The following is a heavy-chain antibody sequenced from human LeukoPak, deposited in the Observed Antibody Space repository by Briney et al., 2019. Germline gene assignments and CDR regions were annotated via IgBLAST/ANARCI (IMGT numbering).Heavy chain of an antibody. Sequence: SETLSLTCTFSGGSISSYYWSWIRQPAGKGLEWIGRVYTSGSTNYNPSLKSRVTMSVDTSRNQFSLKLSSLTAADTAVYYCARLRRSRLAEFDYWGQGTLVTVSS. CDR3: ARLRRSRLAEFDY. CDR2: VYTSGST. V-gene: IGHV4-4*07. CDR1: GGSISSYY. D-gene: IGHD3-3*02. J-gene: IGHJ4*02.